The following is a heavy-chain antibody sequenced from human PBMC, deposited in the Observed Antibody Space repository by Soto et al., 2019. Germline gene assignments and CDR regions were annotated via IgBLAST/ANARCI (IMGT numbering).Heavy chain of an antibody. J-gene: IGHJ4*02. V-gene: IGHV4-59*01. CDR2: IYYSGST. Sequence: SETLSLTCTVSGGSISSYYWSWIRQPPGKGLEWIGYIYYSGSTNYNPSLKSRVTISVDTSKNQFSLKLSSVTAADTAVYYCARESLSSKVDYWGQGTLVTVSS. CDR1: GGSISSYY. CDR3: ARESLSSKVDY.